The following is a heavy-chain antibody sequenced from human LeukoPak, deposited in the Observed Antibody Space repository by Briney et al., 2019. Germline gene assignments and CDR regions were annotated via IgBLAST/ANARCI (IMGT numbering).Heavy chain of an antibody. Sequence: GASVKVSCKASGYTFTGYYMHWVRQAPGQGLEWLGWINPNSGGTNHAQKFQGRVIMTRDTSISTAYMELSRLRSDDTAAYYCARGGVRGIIIYYFDYWGQGTLVTVSS. CDR1: GYTFTGYY. CDR2: INPNSGGT. J-gene: IGHJ4*02. D-gene: IGHD3-10*01. CDR3: ARGGVRGIIIYYFDY. V-gene: IGHV1-2*02.